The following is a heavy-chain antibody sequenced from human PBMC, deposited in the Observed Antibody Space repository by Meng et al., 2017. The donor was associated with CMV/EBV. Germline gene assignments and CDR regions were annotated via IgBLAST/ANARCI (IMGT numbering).Heavy chain of an antibody. Sequence: SETLSLTCTVSGGSISSYYWSWIRQPPGKGLEWIGYIYYSGSTNYNPSHKSRVTISVDTSKNQFSLKLSSVTAADTAVYYCARGADIVVVPAAIRPIGYYYGMDVWGQGTTVTVSS. CDR2: IYYSGST. D-gene: IGHD2-2*02. CDR1: GGSISSYY. V-gene: IGHV4-59*01. J-gene: IGHJ6*02. CDR3: ARGADIVVVPAAIRPIGYYYGMDV.